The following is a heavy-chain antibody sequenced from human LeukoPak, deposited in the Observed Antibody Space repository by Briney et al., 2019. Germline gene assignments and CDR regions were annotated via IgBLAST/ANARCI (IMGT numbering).Heavy chain of an antibody. J-gene: IGHJ4*02. CDR2: IYHSGST. CDR3: ARIGSSGTEDLDY. Sequence: PSGTLSLTFVGSVGSHSKYKWQNLGRQPPGKGLEWIGEIYHSGSTNYNPSLKSRVTRSVDKSKNQFSLKLSSVTAADTAVYCCARIGSSGTEDLDYGRQGTLVTVSS. D-gene: IGHD2-15*01. V-gene: IGHV4-4*01. CDR1: VGSHSKYKW.